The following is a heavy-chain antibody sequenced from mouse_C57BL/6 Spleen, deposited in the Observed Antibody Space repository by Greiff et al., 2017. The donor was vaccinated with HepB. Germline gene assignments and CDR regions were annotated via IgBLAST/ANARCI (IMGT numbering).Heavy chain of an antibody. CDR3: AKVSGYGSSYRYFDV. CDR1: GYTFTDHT. CDR2: IYPRDGST. D-gene: IGHD1-1*01. V-gene: IGHV1-78*01. Sequence: QVQLQQSDAELVKPGASVKISCKVSGYTFTDHTIHWMKQRPEQGLEWIGYIYPRDGSTKYNEKFKGKATLTADKSSSTAYMQLNSLTSEDSAVYFCAKVSGYGSSYRYFDVWGTGTTVTVSS. J-gene: IGHJ1*03.